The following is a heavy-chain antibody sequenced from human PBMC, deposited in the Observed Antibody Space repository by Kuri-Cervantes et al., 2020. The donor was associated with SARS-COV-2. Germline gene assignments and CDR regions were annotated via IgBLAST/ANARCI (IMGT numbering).Heavy chain of an antibody. J-gene: IGHJ4*02. CDR3: AINLEKWELLLGVLNFDY. V-gene: IGHV3-30*02. Sequence: GESLKISCAASGFTFSSYGMHWVRQAPGKGLEWVAVIWYDGSNKYYADSVKGRFTISRDNSKNTLYLQMNSLRAKDTAVYYCAINLEKWELLLGVLNFDYWSQGTLVTVSS. CDR2: IWYDGSNK. CDR1: GFTFSSYG. D-gene: IGHD1-26*01.